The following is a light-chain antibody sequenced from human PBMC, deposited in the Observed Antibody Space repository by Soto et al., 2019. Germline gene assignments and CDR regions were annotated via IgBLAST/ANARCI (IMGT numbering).Light chain of an antibody. CDR2: DAS. J-gene: IGKJ3*01. CDR3: QRYDNFHV. CDR1: QDIRNH. V-gene: IGKV1-33*01. Sequence: DIQMTQSPSSLSASVGDRVTITCQASQDIRNHLNWYQQKPGKAPKLLIYDASNLEIGVPSRFSGSGSGTDFSVTISSLQPEDLATYYCQRYDNFHVFGPGTRVEIQ.